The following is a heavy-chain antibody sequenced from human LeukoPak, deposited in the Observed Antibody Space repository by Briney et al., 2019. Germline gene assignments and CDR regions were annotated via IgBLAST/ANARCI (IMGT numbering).Heavy chain of an antibody. CDR2: ISAYDGNT. Sequence: ASVKVSCKASGGTFSSYAISWVRQAPGQGLEWMGWISAYDGNTNYAQKLQGRVTMTTDTSTSTAYMELRSLRSDDTAVYYCARDPLSIAVADFYYYGMDVWGQGTTVTVSS. CDR1: GGTFSSYA. V-gene: IGHV1-18*01. D-gene: IGHD6-19*01. CDR3: ARDPLSIAVADFYYYGMDV. J-gene: IGHJ6*02.